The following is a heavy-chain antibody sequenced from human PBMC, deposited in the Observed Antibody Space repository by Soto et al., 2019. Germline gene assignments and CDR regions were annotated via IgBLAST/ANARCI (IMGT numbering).Heavy chain of an antibody. V-gene: IGHV3-7*01. Sequence: EVHLVESGGGLVQPGGSLRLSCAASGFTFSSYWMSWVRQAAGKGLEWVANIKQDGSDKYYVDSVKGRFTISRDNAKNSLYLQLNSLRAEDTAVYYCATSAAAPGNYWGQGTLVTVSS. D-gene: IGHD6-13*01. J-gene: IGHJ4*02. CDR3: ATSAAAPGNY. CDR2: IKQDGSDK. CDR1: GFTFSSYW.